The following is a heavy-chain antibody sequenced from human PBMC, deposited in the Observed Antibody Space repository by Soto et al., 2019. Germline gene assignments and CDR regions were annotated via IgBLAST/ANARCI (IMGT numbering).Heavy chain of an antibody. CDR1: GHSISSGHY. V-gene: IGHV4-38-2*02. D-gene: IGHD5-18*01. Sequence: TLSLTCSVSGHSISSGHYWGWIRQPPGKGPEWIGSMHHSGTTHYNPSLKSRVTISMDTSKDQFPLKLHSVTAADTALYYCARDQGYGEISPYLDVWGQGTLVTVSS. J-gene: IGHJ4*02. CDR2: MHHSGTT. CDR3: ARDQGYGEISPYLDV.